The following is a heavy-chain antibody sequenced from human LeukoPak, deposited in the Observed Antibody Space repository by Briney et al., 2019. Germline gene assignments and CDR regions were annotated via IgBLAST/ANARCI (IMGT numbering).Heavy chain of an antibody. D-gene: IGHD6-19*01. J-gene: IGHJ4*02. CDR3: ASEGLAVAGNFLY. CDR2: IYFSGST. Sequence: PSETLSLTCTVSGDITHYWGWIRQPPGKGLECIGSIYFSGSTNYNPSLKSRVTISVDTSENQFSLNLRSVTAADTAVYYCASEGLAVAGNFLYWGQGALVTVSS. CDR1: GDITHY. V-gene: IGHV4-39*07.